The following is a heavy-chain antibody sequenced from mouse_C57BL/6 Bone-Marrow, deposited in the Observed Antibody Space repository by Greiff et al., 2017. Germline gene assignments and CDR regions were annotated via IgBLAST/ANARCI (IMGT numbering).Heavy chain of an antibody. J-gene: IGHJ3*01. CDR1: GFNIKDYY. V-gene: IGHV14-2*01. CDR2: IDPEDGET. CDR3: ASAYSNYVWFAY. D-gene: IGHD2-5*01. Sequence: EVQLQQSGAELVKPGASVKLSCTASGFNIKDYYMHWVKQRTEQGLEWIGRIDPEDGETKYAPKFQGKATITADNSSNTAYLQLSSLTSVDTAVYYGASAYSNYVWFAYWGQGTLVTVSA.